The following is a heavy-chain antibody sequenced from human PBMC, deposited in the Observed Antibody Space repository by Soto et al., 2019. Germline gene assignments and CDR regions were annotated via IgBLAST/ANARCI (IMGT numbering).Heavy chain of an antibody. CDR3: ARASTDIVVVPAAARPYYYYYGMDV. CDR2: IIPIFGTA. J-gene: IGHJ6*02. CDR1: GGTFSSYA. V-gene: IGHV1-69*13. Sequence: SVKVSCKASGGTFSSYAISWVRQAPGQGLEWMGGIIPIFGTANYAQKFQGRVTITADESTSTAYMELSSLRSEDTAVYYCARASTDIVVVPAAARPYYYYYGMDVWGQGTTVTAP. D-gene: IGHD2-2*01.